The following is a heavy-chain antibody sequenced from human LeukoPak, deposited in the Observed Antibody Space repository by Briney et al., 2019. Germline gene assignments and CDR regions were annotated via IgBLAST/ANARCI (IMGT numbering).Heavy chain of an antibody. D-gene: IGHD3-10*01. CDR3: AKGPLWLGELYYFDY. J-gene: IGHJ4*02. CDR2: ISGSGGST. Sequence: GGSLRLSCAASGFTFSSYAMSWVRQAPGKGLEWVSAISGSGGSTYYADSVKGRFTISRDNSKNTLYLQMNSLRAEDTAVYYCAKGPLWLGELYYFDYWGQGTLVTVSS. V-gene: IGHV3-23*01. CDR1: GFTFSSYA.